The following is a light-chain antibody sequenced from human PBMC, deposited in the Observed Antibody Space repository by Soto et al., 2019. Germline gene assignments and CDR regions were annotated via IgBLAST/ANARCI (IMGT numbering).Light chain of an antibody. J-gene: IGLJ2*01. CDR1: SSDVGGYNY. V-gene: IGLV2-8*01. CDR2: EVS. CDR3: SSYAGSNMV. Sequence: QSALTQPPSASGSPGQSVTISCTGTSSDVGGYNYVSWYQQHPDKAPTLMIYEVSKRPSGVPDRFSGSKSVNTASLTVSGLQTEGEADYYCSSYAGSNMVFGGGTKLTVL.